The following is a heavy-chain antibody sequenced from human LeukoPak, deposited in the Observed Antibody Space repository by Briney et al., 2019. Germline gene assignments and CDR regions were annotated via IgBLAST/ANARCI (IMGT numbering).Heavy chain of an antibody. CDR2: INTNTGNP. J-gene: IGHJ6*04. CDR3: ARRSMVQHLDV. CDR1: GYTFTNYA. Sequence: ASVKVSCKASGYTFTNYAMSWVRQAPGQGLEWMGWINTNTGNPTYAQGFTGRFVFSLDTSVSTAYLQISSLKTEDTAVYYCARRSMVQHLDVWGKGTTVTVSS. D-gene: IGHD3-10*01. V-gene: IGHV7-4-1*02.